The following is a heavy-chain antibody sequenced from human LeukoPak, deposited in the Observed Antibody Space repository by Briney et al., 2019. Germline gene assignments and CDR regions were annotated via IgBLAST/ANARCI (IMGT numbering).Heavy chain of an antibody. CDR2: INHSGST. D-gene: IGHD3-10*01. Sequence: PSETLSLTCAVYGGSFSGYYWSWIRQPPGKGLEWIGEINHSGSTNYNPSLKSRVTISVDTSKNQFSLKLSSVTAADTAVYYCARGGSGGYYGSGSYSPSLYYYYYGMDVWGQGTTVTVSS. CDR1: GGSFSGYY. CDR3: ARGGSGGYYGSGSYSPSLYYYYYGMDV. V-gene: IGHV4-34*01. J-gene: IGHJ6*02.